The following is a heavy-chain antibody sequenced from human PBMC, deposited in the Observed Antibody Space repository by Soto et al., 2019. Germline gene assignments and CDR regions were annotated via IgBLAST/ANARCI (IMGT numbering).Heavy chain of an antibody. CDR3: AKVSSSWYAGFFDL. CDR1: GFSVSSNY. V-gene: IGHV3-53*01. D-gene: IGHD6-13*01. Sequence: GGSLRLSCAASGFSVSSNYLTWVRQAPGKGLEWVSVIYSDGSTYYADSVKGRFTISRDNSKNTLYLQMNSLRAEDTAVYYCAKVSSSWYAGFFDLWGQGTLVTVSS. J-gene: IGHJ4*02. CDR2: IYSDGST.